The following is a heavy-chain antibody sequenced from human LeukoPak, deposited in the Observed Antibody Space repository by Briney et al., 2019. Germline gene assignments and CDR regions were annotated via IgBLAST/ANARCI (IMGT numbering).Heavy chain of an antibody. CDR1: GGTFSSYA. Sequence: GSSVKVSCKASGGTFSSYAISWVRQAPGQGLEWMGIINPSGGSTNYAQKFQGRVTMTRDTSTSTVYMELSSLRSEDTAVYYCAREEDGGTFDYWGQGTLVTVSS. CDR2: INPSGGST. D-gene: IGHD3-16*01. V-gene: IGHV1-46*01. J-gene: IGHJ4*02. CDR3: AREEDGGTFDY.